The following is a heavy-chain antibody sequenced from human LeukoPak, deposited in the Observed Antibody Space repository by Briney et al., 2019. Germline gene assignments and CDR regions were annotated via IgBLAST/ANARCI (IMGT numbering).Heavy chain of an antibody. CDR1: GGSITSYY. J-gene: IGHJ6*02. D-gene: IGHD2-21*02. CDR3: ATWVTSGYYALDV. Sequence: SETLSLTCTVSGGSITSYYWSWIRQPPGKGLEWIGYIFGSGTTNYNPSVKSRVTISVDTSKTQFSLKLSSVTAADTAVYYCATWVTSGYYALDVWGQGTTVIVSS. CDR2: IFGSGTT. V-gene: IGHV4-59*01.